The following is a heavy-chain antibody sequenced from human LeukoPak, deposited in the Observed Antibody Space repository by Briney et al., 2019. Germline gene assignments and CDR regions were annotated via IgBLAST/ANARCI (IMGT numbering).Heavy chain of an antibody. V-gene: IGHV1-2*02. CDR1: GYTFTGYY. D-gene: IGHD2/OR15-2a*01. Sequence: GGSLKVSCTASGYTFTGYYMHWVRQAPGQGLEWMGWFNPNSGGTNYAQTFQGRVTLTRDTSISTAYMDLTRLTSDDTAVYYCARDRTTVWFDPWGQGTLVTVSP. J-gene: IGHJ5*02. CDR2: FNPNSGGT. CDR3: ARDRTTVWFDP.